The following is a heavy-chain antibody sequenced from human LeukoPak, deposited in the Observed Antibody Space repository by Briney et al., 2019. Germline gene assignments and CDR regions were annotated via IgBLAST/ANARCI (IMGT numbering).Heavy chain of an antibody. CDR2: NYYSGST. Sequence: SETLSLTCTVSGGSISSYYWSWIRQPPGKGLEWIGYNYYSGSTNYNPSLKSRVTISVDTSKNQFSLKLSSVTAADTAVYYCAGLWFGREEDIWGQGTMVTVSS. CDR1: GGSISSYY. CDR3: AGLWFGREEDI. J-gene: IGHJ3*02. V-gene: IGHV4-59*08. D-gene: IGHD3-10*01.